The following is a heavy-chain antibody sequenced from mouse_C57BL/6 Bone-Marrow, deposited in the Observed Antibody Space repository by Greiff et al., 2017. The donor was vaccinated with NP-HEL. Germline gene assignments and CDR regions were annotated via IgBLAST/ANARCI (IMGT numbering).Heavy chain of an antibody. J-gene: IGHJ3*01. Sequence: VQLVESGPGLVAPSQSLSITCTVSGFSLTSYAISWVRQPPGKGLEWLGVIWPGGGTNYNSALKPSLSTSKDNSKSQVFLKMNSLQADDAARYYGARNSYYGTPIAYWGQGTLVTVSA. CDR1: GFSLTSYA. CDR2: IWPGGGT. CDR3: ARNSYYGTPIAY. V-gene: IGHV2-9-1*01. D-gene: IGHD2-10*01.